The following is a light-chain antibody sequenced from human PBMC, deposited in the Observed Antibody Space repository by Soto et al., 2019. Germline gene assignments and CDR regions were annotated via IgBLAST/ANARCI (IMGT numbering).Light chain of an antibody. CDR1: SSDVGGYNY. V-gene: IGLV2-14*03. CDR2: DVS. Sequence: QSALTQPASVSGSPGQSITISCTGTSSDVGGYNYVSWYQHHPGKAPKLMIFDVSNRPSGVSNRFSGSKSGNTASLTISGLQPEDEADYYCSSYTSSNHCQIAFGTGTEVTVL. J-gene: IGLJ1*01. CDR3: SSYTSSNHCQIA.